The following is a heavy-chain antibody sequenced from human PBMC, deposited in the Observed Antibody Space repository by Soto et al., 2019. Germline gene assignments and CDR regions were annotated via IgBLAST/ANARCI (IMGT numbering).Heavy chain of an antibody. CDR3: VRDHQWAFDY. CDR2: ASNDDI. J-gene: IGHJ4*02. CDR1: GFPFRFFS. Sequence: GRSLRLSCATSGFPFRFFSLNWVRQAPGKGPEWVSYASNDDISYADSVRGRFTISRDTGKTSLYLQMNSLRVDDTAVYYCVRDHQWAFDYWGQGILVTV. V-gene: IGHV3-48*01. D-gene: IGHD2-8*01.